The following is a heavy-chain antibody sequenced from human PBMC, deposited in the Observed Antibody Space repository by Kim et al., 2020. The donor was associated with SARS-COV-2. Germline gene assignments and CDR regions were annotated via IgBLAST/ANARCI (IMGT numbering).Heavy chain of an antibody. Sequence: SVKVSCKASGGTFSSYAISWVRQAPGQGLEWMGGIIPIFGTANYAQKFQGRVTITADKSTSTAYMELSSLRSEDTAVYYCASGLGYCSSTSCYAGWFDPWGQGTLVTVSS. V-gene: IGHV1-69*06. CDR1: GGTFSSYA. CDR3: ASGLGYCSSTSCYAGWFDP. J-gene: IGHJ5*02. CDR2: IIPIFGTA. D-gene: IGHD2-2*01.